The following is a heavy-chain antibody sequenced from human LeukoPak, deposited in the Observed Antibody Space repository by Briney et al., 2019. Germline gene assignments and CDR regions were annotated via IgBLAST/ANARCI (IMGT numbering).Heavy chain of an antibody. J-gene: IGHJ5*02. CDR2: IWYDGSNK. V-gene: IGHV3-33*01. CDR3: ARDGWFGDYNWFDP. Sequence: GGSLRLSCAASGFTFSSYGMHWVRQAPGKGLEWVAVIWYDGSNKYYADSVKGRFTISRDNSKNTLYLQMNSLRAEDTAVYYCARDGWFGDYNWFDPWGREPWSPSPQ. CDR1: GFTFSSYG. D-gene: IGHD3-10*01.